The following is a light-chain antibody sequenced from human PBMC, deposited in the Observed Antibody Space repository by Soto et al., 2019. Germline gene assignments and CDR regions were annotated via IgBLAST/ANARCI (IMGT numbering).Light chain of an antibody. CDR3: QQYGNSAWT. J-gene: IGKJ1*01. CDR1: QSVSNNY. CDR2: GAS. V-gene: IGKV3-20*01. Sequence: ELVFTQSPGTLSQSPGSRATLSCRASQSVSNNYLAWYQQKPGQAPRLLIYGASSRATGIPDRFSGSGSGTDFTLTISSLEPEDFAVYYCQQYGNSAWTFGQGTKVDIK.